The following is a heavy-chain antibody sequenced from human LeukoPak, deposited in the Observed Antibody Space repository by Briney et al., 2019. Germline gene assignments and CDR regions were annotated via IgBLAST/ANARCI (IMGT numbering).Heavy chain of an antibody. J-gene: IGHJ5*02. CDR3: ATGTTTLPWFDP. V-gene: IGHV1-2*02. CDR2: INPNSGGT. CDR1: GYTFTGYY. D-gene: IGHD1-1*01. Sequence: ASVKVSCKASGYTFTGYYMHWVRQAPGQGLEWVGWINPNSGGTNYAQKFQGRVTMTRDTSISTAYMELSRLRSDDTAVYYCATGTTTLPWFDPWGQGTLVTVSS.